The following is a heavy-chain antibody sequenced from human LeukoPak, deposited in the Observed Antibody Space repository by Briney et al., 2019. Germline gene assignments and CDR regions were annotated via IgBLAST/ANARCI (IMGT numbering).Heavy chain of an antibody. D-gene: IGHD2/OR15-2a*01. CDR1: GGTFSEYY. Sequence: SESLSLTCAVSGGTFSEYYWSWIRQPPGKGLEWLGEINHGVGTNYNSSLQSRVSLSVATSKNMFSLMLSSVTAADTAVYYCASHKYPVQAFDIWGQGTMVTVSS. CDR2: INHGVGT. V-gene: IGHV4-34*01. J-gene: IGHJ3*02. CDR3: ASHKYPVQAFDI.